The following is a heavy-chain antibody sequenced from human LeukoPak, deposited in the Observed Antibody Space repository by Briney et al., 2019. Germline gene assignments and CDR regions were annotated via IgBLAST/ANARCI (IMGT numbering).Heavy chain of an antibody. CDR3: ARSYSGWYLGVAFDI. CDR1: GGSISSYY. V-gene: IGHV4-39*07. Sequence: SETLSLTCTVSGGSISSYYWGWIRQPPGKGLEWIGSIYYSGSTYYNPSLKSRVTISVDTSKNQFSLKLSSVTAADTAVYYCARSYSGWYLGVAFDIWGQGTMVTVSS. CDR2: IYYSGST. D-gene: IGHD6-19*01. J-gene: IGHJ3*02.